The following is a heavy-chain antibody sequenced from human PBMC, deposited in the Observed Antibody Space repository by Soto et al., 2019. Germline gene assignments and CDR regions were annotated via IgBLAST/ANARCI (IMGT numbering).Heavy chain of an antibody. CDR2: ISGSGGST. D-gene: IGHD5-12*01. CDR3: AKAKARDGYNSYYGMDV. V-gene: IGHV3-23*01. J-gene: IGHJ6*02. Sequence: PGGSLRLSCAASGFTFSSYAMSWVRQAPGKGLEWVSAISGSGGSTYYADSVKGRFTISRDNSKNTLYLQMNSLRAEDTAVYYCAKAKARDGYNSYYGMDVWGQGTTVTVSS. CDR1: GFTFSSYA.